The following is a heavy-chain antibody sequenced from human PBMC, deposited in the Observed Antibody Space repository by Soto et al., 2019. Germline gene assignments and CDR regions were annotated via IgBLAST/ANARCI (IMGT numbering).Heavy chain of an antibody. CDR3: ARDSVGLWMAPTYFDL. CDR1: GGSISSGGYS. V-gene: IGHV4-30-2*01. J-gene: IGHJ2*01. Sequence: QLQLQESGSGLVKPSQTLSLTCAVSGGSISSGGYSWSWIRQPPGKGLEWIGYIYHSGSTYYNPSLKSRVTISVDRSKNQFSLKLSSVTAADTAVYYCARDSVGLWMAPTYFDLWGRGTLVTVSS. D-gene: IGHD2-2*03. CDR2: IYHSGST.